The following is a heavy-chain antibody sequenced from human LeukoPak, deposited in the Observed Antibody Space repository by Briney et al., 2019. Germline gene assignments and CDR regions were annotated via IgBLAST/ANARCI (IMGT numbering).Heavy chain of an antibody. CDR1: GFTFSSYA. CDR3: ARMHPYYYDSSGYYPFDY. Sequence: GGSLRLSCAASGFTFSSYAMHWVRQAPGKGLEWVAVISYDGSNKYYADSVKGRFTISRDNSKNTLYLQMNSLRAEDTAVYYCARMHPYYYDSSGYYPFDYWGQGTLVTVSS. J-gene: IGHJ4*02. V-gene: IGHV3-30-3*01. D-gene: IGHD3-22*01. CDR2: ISYDGSNK.